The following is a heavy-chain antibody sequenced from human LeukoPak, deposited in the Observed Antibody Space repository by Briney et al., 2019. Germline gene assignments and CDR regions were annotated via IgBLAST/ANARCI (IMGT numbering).Heavy chain of an antibody. CDR2: INHSGTT. D-gene: IGHD3-22*01. CDR1: GGSLSGYY. J-gene: IGHJ4*02. CDR3: AEAGYYDSSGHYYFDY. V-gene: IGHV4-34*01. Sequence: SETLSLTCAVYGGSLSGYYWSWVRQPPGKGLEWMGEINHSGTTNYNPSLRSRVTISIDTSKNQFSLNLSSVTAADTAVYYCAEAGYYDSSGHYYFDYWGQGTLVTVSS.